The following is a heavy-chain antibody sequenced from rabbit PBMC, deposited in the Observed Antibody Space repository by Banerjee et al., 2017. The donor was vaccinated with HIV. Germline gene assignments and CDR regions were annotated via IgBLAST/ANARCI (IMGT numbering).Heavy chain of an antibody. D-gene: IGHD2-1*01. CDR3: ARPLATMTMALYL. V-gene: IGHV1S45*01. CDR2: INTSSGNT. Sequence: QEQLGESGGDLVKPEGSLTLTCTASGFSLSSYWICWVRQAPGKGLEWIACINTSSGNTVYASWAKGRFTISKTSSTTVTLQMTSLTAADTATYFCARPLATMTMALYLWGPGTLVTVS. J-gene: IGHJ4*01. CDR1: GFSLSSYW.